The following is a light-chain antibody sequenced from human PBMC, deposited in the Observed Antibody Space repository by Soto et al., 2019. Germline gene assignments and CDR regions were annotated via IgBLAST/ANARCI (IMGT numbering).Light chain of an antibody. CDR3: MQGTHWPPYT. V-gene: IGKV2-30*02. CDR1: QSLVHSDGDTY. J-gene: IGKJ2*01. Sequence: DVVMTQSPLSLPVNLGEPAAISCRSTQSLVHSDGDTYLSWFHQRPGQSPRRLIFRVSKRDFGVPPRFIGSGSGTDFTLEITSVEAADVGVYYCMQGTHWPPYTFGQGTRLEIK. CDR2: RVS.